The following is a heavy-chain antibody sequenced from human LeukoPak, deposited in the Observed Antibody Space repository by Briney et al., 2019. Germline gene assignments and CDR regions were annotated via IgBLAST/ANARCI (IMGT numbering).Heavy chain of an antibody. J-gene: IGHJ5*02. D-gene: IGHD3-10*01. CDR3: ARESSRSGGFDP. CDR2: IYYSGST. CDR1: GGSISSYY. Sequence: PSETLSLTCTVSGGSISSYYWSWIRQPPGKGLEWIGYIYYSGSTNYNPSLKSRVTISVDTSKDQFSLKLSSVTAADTAVYYCARESSRSGGFDPWGQGTLVTVSS. V-gene: IGHV4-59*01.